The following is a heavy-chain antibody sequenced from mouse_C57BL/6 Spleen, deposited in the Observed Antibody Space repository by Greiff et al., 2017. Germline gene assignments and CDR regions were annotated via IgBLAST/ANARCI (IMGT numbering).Heavy chain of an antibody. CDR2: IDPETGGT. Sequence: VQLQQSGAELVRPGASVTLSCKASGYTFTDYEMHWVKQTPVHGLEWIGAIDPETGGTAYNQKFKGKAILTADKSSSTAYMELRSLTSEDSAVYYCTRRGDGFDDWGQGTTLTVSS. V-gene: IGHV1-15*01. J-gene: IGHJ2*01. CDR3: TRRGDGFDD. CDR1: GYTFTDYE.